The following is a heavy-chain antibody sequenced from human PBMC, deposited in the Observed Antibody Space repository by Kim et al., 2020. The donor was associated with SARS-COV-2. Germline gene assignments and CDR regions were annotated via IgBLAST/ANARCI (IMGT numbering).Heavy chain of an antibody. Sequence: SETLSLTCTVSGGSISSGGYYWSWIRQHPGKGLEWIGYIYYSGSTYYNPSLKSRVTISVDTSKNQFSLKLSSVTAADTAVYYCARDFCTNGVCYWGSGPQNWFDPWGQGTLVTVSS. CDR3: ARDFCTNGVCYWGSGPQNWFDP. CDR1: GGSISSGGYY. V-gene: IGHV4-31*03. D-gene: IGHD2-8*01. J-gene: IGHJ5*02. CDR2: IYYSGST.